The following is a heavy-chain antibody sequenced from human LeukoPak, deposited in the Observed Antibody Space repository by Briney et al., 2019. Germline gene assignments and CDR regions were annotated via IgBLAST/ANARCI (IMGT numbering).Heavy chain of an antibody. D-gene: IGHD3-22*01. CDR1: ALTLIRDW. Sequence: PGGSLRLSCAAFALTLIRDWMDSGRQAPGKGLGWVLRIKSDGSTNYADSVKGRFTTSRDNAKNTVSLQMNSLTAEDTGVYYCARAPAEIGGYYPEYFRHWGQGTLVTVSS. CDR2: IKSDGST. V-gene: IGHV3-74*01. CDR3: ARAPAEIGGYYPEYFRH. J-gene: IGHJ1*01.